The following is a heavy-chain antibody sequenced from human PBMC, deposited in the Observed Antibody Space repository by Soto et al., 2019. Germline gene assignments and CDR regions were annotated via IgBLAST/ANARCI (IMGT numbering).Heavy chain of an antibody. CDR2: ISYDGSNK. J-gene: IGHJ4*02. D-gene: IGHD1-20*01. Sequence: GGSLRLSCAASGFTFSSYGMHWVRQAPGKGLEWVAVISYDGSNKYYADSVKGRFTISRDNSKNTLYLQMNSLRAEDTAVYYCAKYKGVPQTYFDYWGQGTLVTVSS. V-gene: IGHV3-30*18. CDR3: AKYKGVPQTYFDY. CDR1: GFTFSSYG.